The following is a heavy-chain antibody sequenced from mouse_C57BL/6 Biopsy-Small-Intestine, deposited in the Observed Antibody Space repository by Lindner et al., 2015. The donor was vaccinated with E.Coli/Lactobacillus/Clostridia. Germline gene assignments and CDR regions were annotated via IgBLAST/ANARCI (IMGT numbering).Heavy chain of an antibody. CDR2: INPYNGDT. CDR1: GYSFTGYF. J-gene: IGHJ2*01. D-gene: IGHD1-1*01. V-gene: IGHV1-20*01. CDR3: ARSYYGSHYYFDY. Sequence: VQLQESGPELVKPGDSVKISCKASGYSFTGYFMNWVMQSHGKSLEWIGRINPYNGDTFYNQKFKGKATLTVDKSSSTAHMELRSLTSGDSAVYYCARSYYGSHYYFDYWGQGTTLTVSS.